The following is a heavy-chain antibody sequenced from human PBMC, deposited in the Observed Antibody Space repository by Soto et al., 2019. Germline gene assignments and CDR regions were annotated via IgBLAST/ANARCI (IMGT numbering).Heavy chain of an antibody. D-gene: IGHD1-26*01. CDR1: GGSISSGDYY. J-gene: IGHJ4*02. Sequence: SETLSLTCTVSGGSISSGDYYWSWIRQPPGKGLEWIGYIYYSGSTYYNPSLKSRVTISVDTSKNQFSLKLSSVTAADTAVYYCARRVGATSSPTYYFDYWGQGTLVTVSS. CDR2: IYYSGST. V-gene: IGHV4-30-4*01. CDR3: ARRVGATSSPTYYFDY.